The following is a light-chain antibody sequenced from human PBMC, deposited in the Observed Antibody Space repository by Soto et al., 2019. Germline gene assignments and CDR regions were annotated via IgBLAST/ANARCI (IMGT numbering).Light chain of an antibody. CDR2: EVT. Sequence: QSALTQPRSVSGSPGQSVTISCTGTSNDVGGYNFVSWYQQHPGKAPKLMISEVTNRPSGVSSRFSGSKSGNTASLTISGLQADEEGDYYCYSYAGSFTLVFGGGTQLTVL. CDR1: SNDVGGYNF. J-gene: IGLJ3*02. V-gene: IGLV2-11*01. CDR3: YSYAGSFTLV.